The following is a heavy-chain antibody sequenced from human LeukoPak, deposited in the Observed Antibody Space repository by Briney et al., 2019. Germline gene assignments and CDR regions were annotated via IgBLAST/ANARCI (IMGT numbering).Heavy chain of an antibody. CDR2: INYNGSRI. V-gene: IGHV3-74*03. D-gene: IGHD2-8*01. Sequence: GGSLRLSCAASASTFSNYWMNWVRQAPGKGLVWVSRINYNGSRITYADSVKGRFTISRDNPKNTLYLQMNSLRVEDTAVYYCARDSGHGLDYWGQGTLVTVSS. CDR3: ARDSGHGLDY. J-gene: IGHJ4*02. CDR1: ASTFSNYW.